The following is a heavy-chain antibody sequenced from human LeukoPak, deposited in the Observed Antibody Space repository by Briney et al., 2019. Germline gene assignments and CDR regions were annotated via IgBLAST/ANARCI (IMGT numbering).Heavy chain of an antibody. V-gene: IGHV3-23*01. Sequence: GGSLRLSCAASGFTFSSYGMHWVRQAPGKGLEWVSAISGSGGSTYYADSVKGRFTISRDNSKNTLYLQMNSLRAEDTAVYYCASHPYSSSALFDYWGQGTLVTVSS. J-gene: IGHJ4*02. CDR3: ASHPYSSSALFDY. D-gene: IGHD6-6*01. CDR2: ISGSGGST. CDR1: GFTFSSYG.